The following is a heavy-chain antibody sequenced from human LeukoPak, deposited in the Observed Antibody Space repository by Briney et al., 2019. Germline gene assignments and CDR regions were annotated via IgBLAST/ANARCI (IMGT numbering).Heavy chain of an antibody. CDR2: IYTSGST. CDR3: ARERAAAPRIGFDP. D-gene: IGHD6-13*01. Sequence: SETLSLTCTVSGGSISSYYWSWIRQPAGKGLEWIGRIYTSGSTDYNPSLKSRVTMSVDTSKNQFSLKLSSVTAADTAVYYCARERAAAPRIGFDPWGQGTLVTVSS. V-gene: IGHV4-4*07. CDR1: GGSISSYY. J-gene: IGHJ5*02.